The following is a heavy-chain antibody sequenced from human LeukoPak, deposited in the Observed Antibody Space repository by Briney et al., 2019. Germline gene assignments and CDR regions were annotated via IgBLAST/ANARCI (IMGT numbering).Heavy chain of an antibody. J-gene: IGHJ4*02. Sequence: PSETLSLTCTVSAGSLSGFYWTWIRQSPEKGLEWIGFVYYSGSTYYNPSLKSRVTISVDTSKNQFSLKLSSVTAADTAVYYCARYSSSWAPFDYWGQGTLVTVSS. D-gene: IGHD6-13*01. CDR3: ARYSSSWAPFDY. V-gene: IGHV4-59*12. CDR1: AGSLSGFY. CDR2: VYYSGST.